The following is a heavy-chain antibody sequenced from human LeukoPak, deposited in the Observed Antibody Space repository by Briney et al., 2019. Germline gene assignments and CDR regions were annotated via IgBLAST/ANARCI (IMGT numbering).Heavy chain of an antibody. CDR2: ISSSGSTI. V-gene: IGHV3-48*03. CDR1: GFTFSSYE. CDR3: AREEGSGLYGDYIRGNYYYYYMDV. D-gene: IGHD4-17*01. J-gene: IGHJ6*03. Sequence: PGGSLRLSCAASGFTFSSYEMNWVRQAPGKGLEWVSYISSSGSTIYYADSVKGRFTISRDNAKNSLYLQMNSLRAEDTAVYYCAREEGSGLYGDYIRGNYYYYYMDVWGKGTTVTISS.